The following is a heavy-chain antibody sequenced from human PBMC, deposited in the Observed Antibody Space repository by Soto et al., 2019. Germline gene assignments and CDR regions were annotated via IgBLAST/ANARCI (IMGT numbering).Heavy chain of an antibody. Sequence: ASVKVSCKASGYTFTGYYMHWVRQAPGQGLEWMGWINPNSGGTNYAQKFQGWVTMTRDTSISTAYMELSRLRSDDTAVYYCARSPYYYDSSGFRYFDSWGQGTLVTVSS. J-gene: IGHJ4*02. V-gene: IGHV1-2*04. CDR2: INPNSGGT. CDR1: GYTFTGYY. CDR3: ARSPYYYDSSGFRYFDS. D-gene: IGHD3-22*01.